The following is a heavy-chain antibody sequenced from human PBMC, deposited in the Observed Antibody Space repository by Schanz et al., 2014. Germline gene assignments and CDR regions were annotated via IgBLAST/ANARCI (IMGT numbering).Heavy chain of an antibody. CDR1: GYTFTSYG. CDR2: ISTYTGNT. Sequence: QVQLVQSGTEVKKPGASVKVSCKASGYTFTSYGVSWVRQAPGQGLEWMGWISTYTGNTNYAQRLQDRVTMTTDTTASTAYMELRSLRSDDTAVYCCARNVIATGRAFDPWGPGTMVTVS. D-gene: IGHD6-13*01. J-gene: IGHJ3*01. CDR3: ARNVIATGRAFDP. V-gene: IGHV1-18*04.